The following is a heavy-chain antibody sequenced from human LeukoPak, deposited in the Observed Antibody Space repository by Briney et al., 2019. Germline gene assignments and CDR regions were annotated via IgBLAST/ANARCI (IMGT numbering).Heavy chain of an antibody. V-gene: IGHV3-48*03. D-gene: IGHD3-10*01. CDR3: ARVGVDGSGTYVDY. Sequence: GRSLRLPCAVSGFPLNSYEMHRVRQAPGKGLECVSYITSRCSVIYYADPVKGRFTISRDNAKNSLYLQMNSLRAEDTAVYYCARVGVDGSGTYVDYWGQGTLVTVSS. J-gene: IGHJ4*02. CDR1: GFPLNSYE. CDR2: ITSRCSVI.